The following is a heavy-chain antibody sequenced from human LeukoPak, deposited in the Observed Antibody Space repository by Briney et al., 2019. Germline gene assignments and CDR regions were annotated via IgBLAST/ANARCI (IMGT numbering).Heavy chain of an antibody. D-gene: IGHD2-2*01. CDR2: ISYDGTDK. CDR1: GFTFSSYG. CDR3: AKDDGGCSSASCYAEWKEY. Sequence: GGSLRLSCAASGFTFSSYGMHWVRQAPGKGLEWVAVISYDGTDKYCADSVEGRFTISRDNSKNTLYLQMNSLRTEDTAVYYCAKDDGGCSSASCYAEWKEYWGQGTLVTVSS. J-gene: IGHJ4*02. V-gene: IGHV3-30*18.